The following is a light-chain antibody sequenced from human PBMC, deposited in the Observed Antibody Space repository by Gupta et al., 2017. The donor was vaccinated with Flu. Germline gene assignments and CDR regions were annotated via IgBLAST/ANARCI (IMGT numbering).Light chain of an antibody. J-gene: IGKJ1*01. CDR3: QQCFYIPRT. V-gene: IGKV1-39*01. CDR1: QGVNSY. Sequence: DIKMTQSPSSLSASVGDRVIITCRASQGVNSYLSWFQQKPGKAPKLLVYGASILQNGVPSRFSGSGSGTDFTLTINNLQPEDFATYYCQQCFYIPRTFGQGTKVE. CDR2: GAS.